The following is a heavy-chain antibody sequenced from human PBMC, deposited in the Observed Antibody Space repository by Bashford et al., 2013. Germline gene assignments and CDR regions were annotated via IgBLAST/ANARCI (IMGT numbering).Heavy chain of an antibody. Sequence: SETLSLTCTVSGGSVSGYYWSWIRQPAGKGLEWIGRIFSSGSTAYNPSLKSRVTMSLDTSKNQFSLKLTSVIAADTAVYYCARLSAYWGQGTLVTVSS. D-gene: IGHD3-16*02. CDR2: IFSSGST. CDR3: ARLSAY. J-gene: IGHJ4*02. CDR1: GGSVSGYY. V-gene: IGHV4-4*07.